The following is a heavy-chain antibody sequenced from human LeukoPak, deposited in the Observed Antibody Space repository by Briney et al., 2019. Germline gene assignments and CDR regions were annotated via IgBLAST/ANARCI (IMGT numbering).Heavy chain of an antibody. J-gene: IGHJ4*01. CDR2: SNYSGST. CDR1: GASFSVYY. CDR3: AGGRGSGWYY. V-gene: IGHV4-34*01. D-gene: IGHD6-19*01. Sequence: SETLSLTCAVYGASFSVYYWSWTRQPPGKGLEWIGESNYSGSTNYNPSLKSRVTISVDTSKNQFSLKVTSVTAADTAVYYCAGGRGSGWYYWGHGTLVTVSS.